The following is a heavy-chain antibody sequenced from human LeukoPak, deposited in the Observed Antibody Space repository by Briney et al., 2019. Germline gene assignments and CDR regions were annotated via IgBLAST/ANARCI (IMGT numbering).Heavy chain of an antibody. D-gene: IGHD1-26*01. V-gene: IGHV4-39*07. CDR1: GGSISSSSYY. CDR3: ARERREQLLPPYTRLVTYFDY. CDR2: IYYSGSI. J-gene: IGHJ4*02. Sequence: SETLSLTCTVSGGSISSSSYYWGWIRQPPGKGLEWIGSIYYSGSIYYNPSLKSRVTISVDTSKNQLSLKLRSVTATDTAVYYCARERREQLLPPYTRLVTYFDYWGQGTLVTVSS.